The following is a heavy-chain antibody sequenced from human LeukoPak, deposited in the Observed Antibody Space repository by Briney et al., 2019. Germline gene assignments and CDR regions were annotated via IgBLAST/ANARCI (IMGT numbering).Heavy chain of an antibody. CDR1: GLTFSSYA. D-gene: IGHD6-19*01. Sequence: PGGSLRLSCAASGLTFSSYAMSWVRRAPGKGLEWASVISGSGGSTYYADSVKGRFTIFRDNSKNTLYLQMNSLRAEDTAVYYCAKDGHSSGWWDWGQGTLVTVSS. J-gene: IGHJ4*02. CDR3: AKDGHSSGWWD. V-gene: IGHV3-23*01. CDR2: ISGSGGST.